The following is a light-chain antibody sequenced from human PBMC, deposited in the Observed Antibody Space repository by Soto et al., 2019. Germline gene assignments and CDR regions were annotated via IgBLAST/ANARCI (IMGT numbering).Light chain of an antibody. CDR1: QSISSY. Sequence: DTPMTQSPPYLSESVGDIVTITCRAIQSISSYLNWYQQKPGKAPKRLIYAASSLQSGVPSRFSGSGSGTDFTLTISSLQPDDFATYYCQQYNTYSTFGQGTRLEIK. CDR2: AAS. J-gene: IGKJ5*01. CDR3: QQYNTYST. V-gene: IGKV1-39*01.